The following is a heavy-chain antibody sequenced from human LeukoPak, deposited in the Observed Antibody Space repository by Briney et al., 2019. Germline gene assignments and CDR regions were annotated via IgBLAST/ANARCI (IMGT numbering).Heavy chain of an antibody. CDR1: GGSLSGYY. V-gene: IGHV4-34*01. D-gene: IGHD3-10*01. J-gene: IGHJ3*01. Sequence: PSETLSLTCGVYGGSLSGYYWNYIRQPPGKGPEWIGEINHSGSTNYIPSLKSRVTISLDTSRNQFSLKLTSVTAADTAVYYCAKSNGYGLVDVWGQGTMVTVSS. CDR3: AKSNGYGLVDV. CDR2: INHSGST.